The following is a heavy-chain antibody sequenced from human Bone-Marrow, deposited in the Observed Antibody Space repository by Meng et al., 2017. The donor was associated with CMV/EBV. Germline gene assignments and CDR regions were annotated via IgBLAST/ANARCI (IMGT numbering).Heavy chain of an antibody. CDR2: IRSSSSYI. V-gene: IGHV3-21*01. J-gene: IGHJ4*02. CDR1: GFTFSSYS. Sequence: GESLKISCAASGFTFSSYSMNWVRQAPGKGLEWVSSIRSSSSYIYYADSVKGRFTISRDNAKNSLWLQMNSLRAEDTAVYYCARDFGSAAPYYFDFWGQGTLVTVSS. D-gene: IGHD6-13*01. CDR3: ARDFGSAAPYYFDF.